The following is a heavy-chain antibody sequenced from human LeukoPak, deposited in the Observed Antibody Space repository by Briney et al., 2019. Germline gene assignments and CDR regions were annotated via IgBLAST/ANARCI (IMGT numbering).Heavy chain of an antibody. V-gene: IGHV1-18*01. CDR1: GYTFTSYG. CDR2: ISAYNGNT. CDR3: ARVASYYYDSSGYYYTY. J-gene: IGHJ4*02. D-gene: IGHD3-22*01. Sequence: ASVNVSCKASGYTFTSYGISWVRQAPGQGLEWMGWISAYNGNTNYAQKLQGRVTMTTDTSTSTAYMELRSLRSDDTAVYYCARVASYYYDSSGYYYTYWGQGTLVTVSS.